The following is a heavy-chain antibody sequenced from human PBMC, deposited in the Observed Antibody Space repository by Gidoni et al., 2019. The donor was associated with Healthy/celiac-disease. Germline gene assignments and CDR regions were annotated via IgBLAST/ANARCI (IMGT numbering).Heavy chain of an antibody. J-gene: IGHJ6*02. CDR2: IYYSGST. CDR1: GGSISSSSYY. CDR3: ARREVSGYYGMDV. Sequence: QLQLQESGPGLVKPSETLSLTCTVSGGSISSSSYYWGWIRQPPGKGLEWIGSIYYSGSTYYNPSLKSRVTISVDTSKNQFSLKLSSVTAADTAVYYCARREVSGYYGMDVWGQGTTVTVSS. D-gene: IGHD6-6*01. V-gene: IGHV4-39*01.